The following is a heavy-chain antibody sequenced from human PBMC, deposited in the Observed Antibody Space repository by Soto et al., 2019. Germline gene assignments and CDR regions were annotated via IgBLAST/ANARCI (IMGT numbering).Heavy chain of an antibody. Sequence: EVQLLESGGGLVQPGGSLRLSCAASGFTFSRYAMRWVRQAPVQGLEWVSAISGSGDSTYYADSVKGRFTISRDNSKNTLYLQMNSLRAEDTAVYYCARRGSGSYSDYWCQGTLVTVSS. J-gene: IGHJ4*02. V-gene: IGHV3-23*01. CDR2: ISGSGDST. CDR1: GFTFSRYA. CDR3: ARRGSGSYSDY. D-gene: IGHD1-26*01.